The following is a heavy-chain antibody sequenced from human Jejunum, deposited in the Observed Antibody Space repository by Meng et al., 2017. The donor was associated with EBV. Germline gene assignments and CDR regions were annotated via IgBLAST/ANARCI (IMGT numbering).Heavy chain of an antibody. CDR1: GYNFTNYY. J-gene: IGHJ6*02. V-gene: IGHV1-46*01. Sequence: HLVRSGAEEKEPWASGGVSCKASGYNFTNYYIHWVRQAPGQGLEWMGIINPSGGSTTYAQKFQGRVTMTRDTSTNTVYMELSSLRSEDTAIYYCARALHHIWNIAMDHYSMDVWGQGTTVTVSS. D-gene: IGHD5-18*01. CDR2: INPSGGST. CDR3: ARALHHIWNIAMDHYSMDV.